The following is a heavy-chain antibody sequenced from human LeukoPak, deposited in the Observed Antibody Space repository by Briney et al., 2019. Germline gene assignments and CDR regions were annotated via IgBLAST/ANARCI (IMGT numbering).Heavy chain of an antibody. V-gene: IGHV1-2*02. CDR2: INPNSGGT. CDR3: ARDSEFSSSDG. J-gene: IGHJ4*02. D-gene: IGHD2-2*01. Sequence: GASVKVSCKTSGYTFNGYYIHWVRQAPGQGLEWMGWINPNSGGTNYAQRFQGRVTMTRDTSINIVNMELSRLRSDDTAVYYCARDSEFSSSDGWGPGTLVTVSS. CDR1: GYTFNGYY.